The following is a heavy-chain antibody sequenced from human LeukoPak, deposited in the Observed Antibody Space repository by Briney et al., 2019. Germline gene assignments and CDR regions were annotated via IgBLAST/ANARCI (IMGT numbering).Heavy chain of an antibody. CDR2: IYTSGST. CDR1: GGSFSNYY. V-gene: IGHV4-4*07. Sequence: SETLSLTCTVSGGSFSNYYWSWIRQPAGKGLEWIGRIYTSGSTNYNPSVKSRVTMSVDTSNNQFSLKLTSVTAADTAVYYCARHPPRYYGMDVWGQGTTVTVSS. CDR3: ARHPPRYYGMDV. J-gene: IGHJ6*02.